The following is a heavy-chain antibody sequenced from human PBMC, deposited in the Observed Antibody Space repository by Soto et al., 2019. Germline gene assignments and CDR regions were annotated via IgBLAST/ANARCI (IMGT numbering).Heavy chain of an antibody. J-gene: IGHJ3*02. V-gene: IGHV3-48*01. D-gene: IGHD1-20*01. Sequence: GGSLRLSCAASGFTFSSYSMNWVRQAPGKGLEWVSYISSSSSTIYYADSVKGRFTISRDNAKNSLYLQMNSLRAEDTAVYYCARGNWNDVDAFDIWGQGTMVTVSS. CDR1: GFTFSSYS. CDR2: ISSSSSTI. CDR3: ARGNWNDVDAFDI.